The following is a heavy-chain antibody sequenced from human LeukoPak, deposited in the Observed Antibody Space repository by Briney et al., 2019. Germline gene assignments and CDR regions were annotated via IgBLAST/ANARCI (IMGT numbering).Heavy chain of an antibody. CDR3: ARQPPDTASFDY. J-gene: IGHJ4*02. D-gene: IGHD3-22*01. V-gene: IGHV4-59*01. CDR1: GFTFSTYA. Sequence: GSLRLSCAASGFTFSTYAMSWVRQPPGKGLEWIGFIYIGGYNYNPSLKSRVTMSVDTSKNQVSLKVNSVTAADTAVYFCARQPPDTASFDYWGQGTLVTVSS. CDR2: IYIGGY.